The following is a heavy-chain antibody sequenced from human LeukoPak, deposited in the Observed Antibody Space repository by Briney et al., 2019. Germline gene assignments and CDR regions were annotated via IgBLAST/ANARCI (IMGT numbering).Heavy chain of an antibody. CDR1: GGSISNYY. D-gene: IGHD6-13*01. CDR3: ARHAKSSSWYVNFDY. CDR2: IYYSGST. Sequence: SETLSLTCTVPGGSISNYYWSWIRQPPGKGLEWIGYIYYSGSTNYNPSLKSRVTISIDTSKNQFSLKLSSVTAADTAVYYCARHAKSSSWYVNFDYWGQGTLVTVSS. V-gene: IGHV4-59*08. J-gene: IGHJ4*02.